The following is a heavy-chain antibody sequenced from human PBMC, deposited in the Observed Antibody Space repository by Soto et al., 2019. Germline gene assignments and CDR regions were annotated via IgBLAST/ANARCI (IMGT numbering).Heavy chain of an antibody. CDR1: GDSISSPKW. CDR2: LLHSGTT. Sequence: QVQLQESGPGLVKPSWTLSLTCAVSGDSISSPKWWTWLRQPPGKGLEWIGELLHSGTTNYNPSLKTLVILSINKSQNQFSLSLTSVTAVDAAIYYCSYSSGWYRHDVWGQGTSVTVSS. V-gene: IGHV4-4*02. J-gene: IGHJ3*01. CDR3: SYSSGWYRHDV. D-gene: IGHD6-19*01.